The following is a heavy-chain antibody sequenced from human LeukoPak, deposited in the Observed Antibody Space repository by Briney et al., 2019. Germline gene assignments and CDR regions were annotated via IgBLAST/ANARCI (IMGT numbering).Heavy chain of an antibody. V-gene: IGHV1-8*01. J-gene: IGHJ5*02. D-gene: IGHD6-6*01. CDR2: MNPNSGNT. CDR1: GYTFTSYD. Sequence: GASVKVSCKASGYTFTSYDINWVRQATGQGLEWMGWMNPNSGNTGYAQKFQGRVTMTRNTSISTAYMELSSLRSEDTAVYYCARGGRSREYSSSVRFDPWGQGTLVTVSS. CDR3: ARGGRSREYSSSVRFDP.